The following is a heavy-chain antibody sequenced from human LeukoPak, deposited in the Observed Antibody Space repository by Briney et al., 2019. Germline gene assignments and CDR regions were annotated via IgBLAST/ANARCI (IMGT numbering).Heavy chain of an antibody. V-gene: IGHV1-18*01. J-gene: IGHJ5*02. CDR1: GYTFTSYG. Sequence: ASVKVSCMASGYTFTSYGISWVRQAPGQGLEWMGWISAYNGNTNYAQKLQGRVTMTTDTSTSTAYMELRSLRSDDTAVYYCARDITIFGVVISWFDPWGQGTLVTVSS. CDR2: ISAYNGNT. D-gene: IGHD3-3*01. CDR3: ARDITIFGVVISWFDP.